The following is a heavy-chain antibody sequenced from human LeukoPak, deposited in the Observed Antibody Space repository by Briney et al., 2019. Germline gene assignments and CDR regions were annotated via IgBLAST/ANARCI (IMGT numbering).Heavy chain of an antibody. CDR3: ASGGYSGYTAPRYYYYGMDV. CDR1: GGTFSSYA. CDR2: IIPIFGTA. D-gene: IGHD5-12*01. Sequence: SVKVSCKASGGTFSSYAISWVRQAPGQGLEWMGGIIPIFGTANYAQKFQGRVTITADESTSTAYMELSSLRSEDTAVYYCASGGYSGYTAPRYYYYGMDVWGKGTTVAVSS. V-gene: IGHV1-69*13. J-gene: IGHJ6*04.